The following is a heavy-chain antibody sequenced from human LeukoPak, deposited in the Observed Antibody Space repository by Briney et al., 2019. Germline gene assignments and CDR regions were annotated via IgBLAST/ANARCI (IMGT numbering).Heavy chain of an antibody. V-gene: IGHV3-33*06. CDR1: GFTFSVHY. D-gene: IGHD6-19*01. J-gene: IGHJ4*02. CDR2: IWYDGSNK. Sequence: GGSLRLSCAASGFTFSVHYMDWVRQAPGKGLEWVAGIWYDGSNKYYADSVKGRFTISRDNSKNTVYLQMNSLRAEDTAVYYCAKAISGWYYFDYWGQGTPLTVSS. CDR3: AKAISGWYYFDY.